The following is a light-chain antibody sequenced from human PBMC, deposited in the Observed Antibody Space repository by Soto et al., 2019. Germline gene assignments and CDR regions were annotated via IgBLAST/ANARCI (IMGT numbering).Light chain of an antibody. Sequence: ENVLTLSPATRSWYPKEMASLCVMASQNVASYLAWYQQNPGQAPRLLIYDASDRATGVPPRFSGSGSGTDFTLTISSLEPEDFAVYFCQQRSDWPPITFGQGTRLEIK. CDR2: DAS. J-gene: IGKJ5*01. V-gene: IGKV3-11*01. CDR1: QNVASY. CDR3: QQRSDWPPIT.